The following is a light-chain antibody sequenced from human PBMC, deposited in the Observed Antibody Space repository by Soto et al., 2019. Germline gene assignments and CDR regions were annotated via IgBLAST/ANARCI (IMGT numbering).Light chain of an antibody. CDR2: GAS. V-gene: IGKV3-20*01. CDR3: QQYGSSGT. J-gene: IGKJ1*01. CDR1: QSVSNNY. Sequence: EIVLTQSPGTLSLSPGERATLSCRASQSVSNNYLAWYQQKPGQAPRLLIYGASNRATGSPDRFSGSGSGTDFTLTVSRLEREDVAVYYCQQYGSSGTFGQGTKVESK.